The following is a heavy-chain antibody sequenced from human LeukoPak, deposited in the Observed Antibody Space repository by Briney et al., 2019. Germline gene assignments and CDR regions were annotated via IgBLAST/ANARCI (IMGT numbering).Heavy chain of an antibody. Sequence: PSETLSLTCTVSGGSIRSSSYHWGWIRQPPGKGLEWIGSIYYSGSTYYNPSLKSRVTISVDTSKNQFSLKLSSVTAADTAVYYCARRLEGGSHDYWGQGTLVTVSS. D-gene: IGHD3-3*01. CDR3: ARRLEGGSHDY. CDR2: IYYSGST. V-gene: IGHV4-39*01. J-gene: IGHJ4*02. CDR1: GGSIRSSSYH.